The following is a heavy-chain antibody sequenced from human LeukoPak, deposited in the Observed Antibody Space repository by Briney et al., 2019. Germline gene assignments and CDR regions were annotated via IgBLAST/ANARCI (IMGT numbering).Heavy chain of an antibody. CDR2: INPNSGGT. Sequence: GASVKVSCKASGYTFTGYYMHWVRQAPGQGLEWMGWINPNSGGTNYAQKFQGRVTMTRDTSISTAYMELSRLRSDDTAVYYCARALTQAIFGVVNFGYWGQGTLVTVSS. J-gene: IGHJ4*02. CDR3: ARALTQAIFGVVNFGY. V-gene: IGHV1-2*02. CDR1: GYTFTGYY. D-gene: IGHD3-3*02.